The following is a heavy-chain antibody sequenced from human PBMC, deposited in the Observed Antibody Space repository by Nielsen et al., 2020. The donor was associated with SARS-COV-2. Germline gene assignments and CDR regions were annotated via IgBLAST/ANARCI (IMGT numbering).Heavy chain of an antibody. D-gene: IGHD5-12*01. J-gene: IGHJ6*02. CDR1: GGSISSGGFY. CDR3: AREASGYDPYNYGMDV. Sequence: SETLSLTCTVSGGSISSGGFYWSWIRQHPGKGLEWIGYIYYSGSTYYNPSLQSRLTMSVDTSKNQFSLKLSSVTAADTAVYCCAREASGYDPYNYGMDVWGQGTTVTVSS. CDR2: IYYSGST. V-gene: IGHV4-31*03.